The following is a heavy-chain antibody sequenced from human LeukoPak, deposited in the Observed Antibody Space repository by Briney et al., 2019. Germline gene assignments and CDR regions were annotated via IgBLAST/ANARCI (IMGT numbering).Heavy chain of an antibody. CDR3: AKDSSGYSSSWYAALYFQH. Sequence: GGSLRLSCAASGFTFSSYAMSWVRQAPGKGLEWVSAISGSGGSTYYADSVKGRFTISRDNSKNTLYLQMNSLRAEDTAVYYCAKDSSGYSSSWYAALYFQHWGQGTLVTVSS. V-gene: IGHV3-23*01. CDR2: ISGSGGST. J-gene: IGHJ1*01. CDR1: GFTFSSYA. D-gene: IGHD6-13*01.